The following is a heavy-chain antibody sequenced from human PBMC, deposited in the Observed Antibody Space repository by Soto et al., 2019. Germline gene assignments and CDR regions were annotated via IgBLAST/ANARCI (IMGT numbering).Heavy chain of an antibody. CDR3: ARDTGRGLGY. J-gene: IGHJ4*02. D-gene: IGHD6-13*01. CDR2: IYYSGGT. CDR1: GDSINSNYC. V-gene: IGHV4-4*02. Sequence: QVQLQESGPGLVRPSGTLSLTCAVSGDSINSNYCWTWVRQPPGKGLEWIAEIYYSGGTSYNPSLKSRVTISRGKSKNLFSLNLTSVTAADTAMYYCARDTGRGLGYWGQGTLVTVSS.